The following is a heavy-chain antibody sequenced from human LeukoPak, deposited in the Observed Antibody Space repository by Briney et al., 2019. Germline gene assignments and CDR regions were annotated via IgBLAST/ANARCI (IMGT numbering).Heavy chain of an antibody. Sequence: GASVTVSCKVSGYTLTELSMHWVRQAPGKGRDWMGGFDPEDGETIYAQKFQGRVTMTEDTSTDTAYMELSSLRSEDTAVYYCASLPRDYFDYWGQGTLVTVSS. CDR1: GYTLTELS. D-gene: IGHD3-10*01. CDR2: FDPEDGET. J-gene: IGHJ4*02. CDR3: ASLPRDYFDY. V-gene: IGHV1-24*01.